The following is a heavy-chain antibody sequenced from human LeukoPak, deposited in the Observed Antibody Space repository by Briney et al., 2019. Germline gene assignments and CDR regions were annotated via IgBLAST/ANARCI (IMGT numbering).Heavy chain of an antibody. CDR3: ARDLEDCGGDCYWYFDY. CDR2: FDPEDGET. Sequence: GASVKVSCKVSGYTLTELSMHWVRQAPGKGLEWMGGFDPEDGETIYAQKFQGRVTMTEDTSTDTAYMELSSLRSEDTAVYYCARDLEDCGGDCYWYFDYWGQGTLVTVSS. J-gene: IGHJ4*02. V-gene: IGHV1-24*01. CDR1: GYTLTELS. D-gene: IGHD2-21*02.